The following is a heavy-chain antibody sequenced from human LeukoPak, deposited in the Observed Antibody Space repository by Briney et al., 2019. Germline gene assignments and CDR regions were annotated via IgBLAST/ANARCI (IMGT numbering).Heavy chain of an antibody. J-gene: IGHJ4*02. CDR2: IYYSGST. Sequence: SETLSLTCTVSGGSISSSSYYWGWIRQPPGKGLEWIGSIYYSGSTYYNPSLKSRVTISVDTSKNQFSLKLSSVTAADTAVYYCARGSNFDWLLSNYYFDYWGQGTLVTVSS. D-gene: IGHD3-9*01. V-gene: IGHV4-39*07. CDR3: ARGSNFDWLLSNYYFDY. CDR1: GGSISSSSYY.